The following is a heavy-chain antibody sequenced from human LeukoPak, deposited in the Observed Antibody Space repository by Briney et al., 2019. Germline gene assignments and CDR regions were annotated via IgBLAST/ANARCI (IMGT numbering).Heavy chain of an antibody. V-gene: IGHV3-23*01. CDR1: GFTFSSYA. CDR3: AKGGSRSSTSCYVY. J-gene: IGHJ4*02. CDR2: ISGSGGST. Sequence: GGSLGLSCAASGFTFSSYAMSWVRQAPGKGLEWVSVISGSGGSTYYADSVKGRFTISRDNSKNTLYLQMNSLRAEDTAVYYCAKGGSRSSTSCYVYWGQGTLVTVSS. D-gene: IGHD2-2*01.